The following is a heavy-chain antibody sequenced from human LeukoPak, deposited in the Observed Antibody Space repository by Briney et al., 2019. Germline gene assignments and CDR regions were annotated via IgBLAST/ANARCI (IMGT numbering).Heavy chain of an antibody. Sequence: GASVKVSCKVSGYTLTELSMHWVRQATGQGLEWMGWMNPNSGNTGYAQKFQGRVTMTRNTSISTAYMELSSLRSEDTAVYYCARTGLSKNYDFWSGYYNDPTFYYYGMDVWGQGTTVTVSS. CDR3: ARTGLSKNYDFWSGYYNDPTFYYYGMDV. J-gene: IGHJ6*02. D-gene: IGHD3-3*01. CDR2: MNPNSGNT. CDR1: GYTLTELS. V-gene: IGHV1-8*01.